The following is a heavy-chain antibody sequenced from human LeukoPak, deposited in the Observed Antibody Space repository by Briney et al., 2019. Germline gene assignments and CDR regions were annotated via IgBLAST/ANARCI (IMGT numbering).Heavy chain of an antibody. CDR2: IRGDAGST. J-gene: IGHJ1*01. CDR3: AKDVVLSGWDFVH. V-gene: IGHV3-23*01. D-gene: IGHD6-19*01. Sequence: AGGSLRLSCAASGFTFSSYAMTWVRQAPGKGLEWVSSIRGDAGSTYYADSVRGRFTISRDNSKYTVYLQMNSLRAEDTAVYYCAKDVVLSGWDFVHWGQGTLVTVSS. CDR1: GFTFSSYA.